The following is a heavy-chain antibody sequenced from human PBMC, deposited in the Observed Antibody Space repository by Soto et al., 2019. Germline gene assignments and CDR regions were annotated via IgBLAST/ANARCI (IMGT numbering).Heavy chain of an antibody. CDR1: GGSFSGYH. Sequence: XESLSLKCCVSGGSFSGYHWNWIRQSPGQGLEWIGEIKHTGTTKYNPSLESRINLSVDTSKKQFSLKMFSVTAADTAIYYCAIGWRFDPWGQGTQVTVSS. V-gene: IGHV4-34*01. J-gene: IGHJ5*02. CDR3: AIGWRFDP. CDR2: IKHTGTT. D-gene: IGHD1-1*01.